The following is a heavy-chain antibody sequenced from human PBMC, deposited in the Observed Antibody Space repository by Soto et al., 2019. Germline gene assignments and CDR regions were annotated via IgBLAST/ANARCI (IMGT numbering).Heavy chain of an antibody. CDR2: INHSGST. CDR1: GGSFSGYY. J-gene: IGHJ4*02. D-gene: IGHD3-16*01. V-gene: IGHV4-34*01. Sequence: QVQLQQWGAGLLKPSETLSLTCAVYGGSFSGYYWSWIRQPPGKGLEWIGEINHSGSTNYNPSLKRRVTISVDTAKNPFSLELSSVTAADTAVYFRAGGRGPTDYWGQGTLVTVSS. CDR3: AGGRGPTDY.